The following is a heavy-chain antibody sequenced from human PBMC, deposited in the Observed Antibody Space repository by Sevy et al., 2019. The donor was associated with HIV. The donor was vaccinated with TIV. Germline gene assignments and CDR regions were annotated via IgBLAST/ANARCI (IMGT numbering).Heavy chain of an antibody. CDR2: IRYDGTTK. J-gene: IGHJ3*02. V-gene: IGHV3-30*02. CDR1: GFSISGYG. Sequence: GGSLRLPCAASGFSISGYGMHWVRQAPGKGLEWVAFIRYDGTTKYYADSVKGRFTISRDNSKSTLYLQMNSLRDEDTGVYFCAKLGSTTLTTSDAFDIWGQGTLVTVSS. CDR3: AKLGSTTLTTSDAFDI. D-gene: IGHD4-17*01.